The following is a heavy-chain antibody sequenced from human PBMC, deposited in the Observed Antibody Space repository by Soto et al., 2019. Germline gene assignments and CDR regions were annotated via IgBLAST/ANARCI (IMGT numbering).Heavy chain of an antibody. CDR1: GFTFSRYW. Sequence: PGGSLRLSCVGSGFTFSRYWMHWVRQVPGKGLVWVSRISSDGSNTIYADSVKGRFTISRDNAKNTLYLQMNSLRAEDTAVYHCGRYQTMSGPKTLEYCCPGSLVSVS. CDR3: GRYQTMSGPKTLEY. V-gene: IGHV3-74*01. CDR2: ISSDGSNT. J-gene: IGHJ4*02.